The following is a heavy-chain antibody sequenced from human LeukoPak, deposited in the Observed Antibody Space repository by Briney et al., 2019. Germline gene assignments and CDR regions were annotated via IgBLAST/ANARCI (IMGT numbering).Heavy chain of an antibody. J-gene: IGHJ4*02. CDR1: GGTFSSYG. D-gene: IGHD3-10*01. Sequence: SVKVSCKASGGTFSSYGISWVRQAPGQGLEWMGRIIPIFGTENYAQKFQGRVTITTDESTSTAYMELSSLRSEDTAVYYCAREDYYGSGRDFAGYYFDYWGQGTLVTVSS. V-gene: IGHV1-69*05. CDR2: IIPIFGTE. CDR3: AREDYYGSGRDFAGYYFDY.